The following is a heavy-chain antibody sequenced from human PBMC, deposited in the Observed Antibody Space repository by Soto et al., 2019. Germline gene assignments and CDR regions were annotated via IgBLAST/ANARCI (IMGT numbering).Heavy chain of an antibody. Sequence: SETLSLTCTVSGGSISSGGYYWSWIRQHPGKGLEWIGYIYYGGSTYYNPSLKSRATISGDTSKNQFSLKLSSVTAADTAVYYCARGGYYYENSGQNAYDYWGQGIVGKVS. CDR3: ARGGYYYENSGQNAYDY. CDR2: IYYGGST. D-gene: IGHD3-22*01. J-gene: IGHJ4*01. V-gene: IGHV4-31*03. CDR1: GGSISSGGYY.